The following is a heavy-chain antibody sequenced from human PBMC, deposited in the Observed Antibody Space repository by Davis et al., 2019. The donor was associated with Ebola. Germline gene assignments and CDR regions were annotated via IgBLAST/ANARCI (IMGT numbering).Heavy chain of an antibody. V-gene: IGHV4-39*01. CDR3: ARHLGWSGNWFGP. J-gene: IGHJ5*02. CDR2: IYYSGST. D-gene: IGHD2-15*01. CDR1: GVSISGSTYY. Sequence: SETLSLTCTVSGVSISGSTYYCGSICQPPGKGLEWIASIYYSGSTYYNPSLKSRVTISVDTSKNQVSLNLSSVTAADTAVYYCARHLGWSGNWFGPWGQGTLVTVSS.